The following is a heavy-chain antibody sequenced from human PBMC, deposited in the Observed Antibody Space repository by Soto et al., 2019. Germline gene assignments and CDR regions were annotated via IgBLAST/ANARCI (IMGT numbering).Heavy chain of an antibody. CDR3: ARETHFIDY. J-gene: IGHJ4*02. CDR2: ISSTGTSM. Sequence: VQLVESGGDLVQPGGSLRLSCAASGFTFSSYEMNWVRQAPGKGLEWVSYISSTGTSMDYADSVKCRFTISRDNAKNSLFLQLNILRDEATAVYYCARETHFIDYWGQGTLVSVS. V-gene: IGHV3-48*03. CDR1: GFTFSSYE.